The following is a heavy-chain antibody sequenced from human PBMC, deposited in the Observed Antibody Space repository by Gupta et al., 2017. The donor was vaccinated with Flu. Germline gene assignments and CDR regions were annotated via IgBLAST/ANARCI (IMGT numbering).Heavy chain of an antibody. CDR2: IYYDGTT. V-gene: IGHV4-59*01. J-gene: IGHJ3*02. Sequence: IGSYYWSWIRQPPGKGPEWIGYIYYDGTTNYNPSLKSRVTISVDTSKKQFSLKLSSVTAADTAVYFCAGGGNYGSFDIWGQGTMVTVSS. CDR3: AGGGNYGSFDI. CDR1: IGSYY. D-gene: IGHD3-10*01.